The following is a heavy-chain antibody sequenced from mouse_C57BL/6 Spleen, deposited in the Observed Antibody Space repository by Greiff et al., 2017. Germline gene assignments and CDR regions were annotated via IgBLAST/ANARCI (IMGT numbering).Heavy chain of an antibody. CDR2: IRNKANGYTT. J-gene: IGHJ1*03. D-gene: IGHD1-1*01. Sequence: EVHLVESGGGLVQPGGSLSLSCAASGFTFTDYYMSWVRQPPGKALEWLGFIRNKANGYTTEYSASVKGRFTISRDNSQSILYLQMNALRAEDSATYYCARNRFFYGSRYFDFWGTGTTVTVSS. CDR1: GFTFTDYY. V-gene: IGHV7-3*01. CDR3: ARNRFFYGSRYFDF.